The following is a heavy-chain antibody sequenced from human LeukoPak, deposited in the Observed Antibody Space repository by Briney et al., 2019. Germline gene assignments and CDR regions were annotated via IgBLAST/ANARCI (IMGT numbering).Heavy chain of an antibody. J-gene: IGHJ4*02. D-gene: IGHD5-24*01. Sequence: GASVKVSCKASGYTFTSYDINLVRQATGQGLEWMGWMNPNSGNTGYAQKFQGRVTMTRNTSISTAYMELSSLRSEDTAVYYCARSPLEMATMVYWGQGTLVTVSS. CDR3: ARSPLEMATMVY. CDR2: MNPNSGNT. CDR1: GYTFTSYD. V-gene: IGHV1-8*01.